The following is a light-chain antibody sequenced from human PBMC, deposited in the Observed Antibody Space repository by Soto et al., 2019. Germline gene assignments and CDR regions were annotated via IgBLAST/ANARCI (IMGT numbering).Light chain of an antibody. V-gene: IGKV1-12*01. CDR2: SAS. CDR3: QQSNSFPCT. Sequence: IQMTQSPSSVSASVGDGVTITCRASQRLXSWLGWYQQRPGKAPKVLXDSASSLQRGGPSRLSGSGSGTDFTLTINSLQPEDFATYYFQQSNSFPCTFGGGTKVDI. J-gene: IGKJ4*01. CDR1: QRLXSW.